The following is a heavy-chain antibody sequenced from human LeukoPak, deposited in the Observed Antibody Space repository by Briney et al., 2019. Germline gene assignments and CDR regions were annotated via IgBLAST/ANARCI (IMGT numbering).Heavy chain of an antibody. Sequence: PGGSLRLSCAASGFTFSSYEMNWVRQAPGKGLEWVSYTSSSGSTIYYADSVKGRFTISRDNAKNSLYLQMNSLRAEDTAVYYCARVGYDILTGYYYYYYGMDVWGQGTTVTVSS. D-gene: IGHD3-9*01. CDR2: TSSSGSTI. CDR3: ARVGYDILTGYYYYYYGMDV. V-gene: IGHV3-48*03. J-gene: IGHJ6*02. CDR1: GFTFSSYE.